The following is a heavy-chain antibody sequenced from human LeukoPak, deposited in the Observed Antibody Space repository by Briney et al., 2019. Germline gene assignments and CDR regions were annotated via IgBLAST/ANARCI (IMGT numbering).Heavy chain of an antibody. Sequence: PGGSLRLSCSASGFTFSSYAMHWVRQAPGKGLEYVSGINDNGGRTHYGDSVKGRFSIYRDNSKNTLHLQMSTLRAEDTDLYYCVKDVGGSYAFDYWGQGILVTV. CDR2: INDNGGRT. J-gene: IGHJ4*02. CDR1: GFTFSSYA. D-gene: IGHD1-26*01. CDR3: VKDVGGSYAFDY. V-gene: IGHV3-64D*09.